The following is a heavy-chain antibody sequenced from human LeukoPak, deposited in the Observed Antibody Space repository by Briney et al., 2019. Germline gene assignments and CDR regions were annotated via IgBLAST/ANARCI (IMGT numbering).Heavy chain of an antibody. CDR2: IYYSGNT. J-gene: IGHJ2*01. CDR3: ARNPGYCSGGSCYWYFDL. CDR1: GGSISSISYY. Sequence: SETLSLTCSVSGGSISSISYYWGSIRRPPGRGLECIPSIYYSGNTNYNPSLKSRVTISVDRSKNQFSLKLNSVTAADTAVYYCARNPGYCSGGSCYWYFDLWGRGTLVTVSS. D-gene: IGHD2-15*01. V-gene: IGHV4-61*05.